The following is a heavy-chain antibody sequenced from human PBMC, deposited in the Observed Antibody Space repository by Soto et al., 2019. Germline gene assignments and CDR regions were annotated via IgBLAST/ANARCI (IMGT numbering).Heavy chain of an antibody. CDR1: GFTFRNAW. D-gene: IGHD3-16*01. Sequence: GESLRLSCAASGFTFRNAWVSWVRQAPGKGLEWVGRIKRETDGGTADYAAPVKGRFTISRDDSKNTVYLQMNSLKTEDTGVYYCATFRWGHWGQGTLVTVSS. J-gene: IGHJ4*02. V-gene: IGHV3-15*05. CDR3: ATFRWGH. CDR2: IKRETDGGTA.